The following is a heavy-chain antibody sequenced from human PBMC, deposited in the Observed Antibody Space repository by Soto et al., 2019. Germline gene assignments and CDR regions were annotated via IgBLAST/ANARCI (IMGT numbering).Heavy chain of an antibody. D-gene: IGHD2-8*01. CDR1: GFSLSTSGMC. CDR3: ARNPLFGVYAPLEFDP. J-gene: IGHJ5*02. Sequence: SGPTLVNPTQTLTLTCTFSGFSLSTSGMCVSWIRQPPGKALEWLARIDWDDDKYYSTSLKTRLTISKDTSKNQVVLTMTNMDPVDTATYYCARNPLFGVYAPLEFDPWGQGTLVTVSS. V-gene: IGHV2-70*11. CDR2: IDWDDDK.